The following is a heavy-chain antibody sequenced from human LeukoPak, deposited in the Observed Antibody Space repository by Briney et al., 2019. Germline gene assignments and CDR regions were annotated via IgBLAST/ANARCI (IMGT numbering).Heavy chain of an antibody. D-gene: IGHD3-10*01. CDR3: AAASITMVRGTSPPYYGMDV. CDR1: GYSFTSYW. CDR2: IYPGDSDT. Sequence: PGESLKISCKGSGYSFTSYWIGWVRQMPGKGLEWMGIIYPGDSDTRYSPSFQGQVTISADKSISTAYLQWSSLKASDTAMYYCAAASITMVRGTSPPYYGMDVWGQGTTVTVSS. V-gene: IGHV5-51*01. J-gene: IGHJ6*02.